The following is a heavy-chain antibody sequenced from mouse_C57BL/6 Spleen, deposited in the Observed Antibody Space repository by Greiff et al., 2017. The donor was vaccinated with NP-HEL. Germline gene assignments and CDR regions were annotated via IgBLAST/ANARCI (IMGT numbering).Heavy chain of an antibody. V-gene: IGHV1-7*01. J-gene: IGHJ3*01. CDR3: AATGGFAY. CDR1: GYTFTSSW. CDR2: INPSSGYT. D-gene: IGHD4-1*02. Sequence: VQLQQSGAELAKPGASVKLSCKASGYTFTSSWMHWVKQRPGQGLEWIGYINPSSGYTKYNQKFKDKATLTADNSSSTAYMQLSSLTYEDTAVYYCAATGGFAYWGNGALVTVSA.